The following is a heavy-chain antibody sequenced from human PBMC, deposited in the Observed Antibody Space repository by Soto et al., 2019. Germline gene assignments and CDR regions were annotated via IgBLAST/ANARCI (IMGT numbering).Heavy chain of an antibody. V-gene: IGHV1-69*06. D-gene: IGHD6-6*01. CDR2: IIPIFGTA. J-gene: IGHJ6*02. CDR3: ARDPAARGHYYYDGMDV. CDR1: GGTFSSYA. Sequence: SVKVSCKASGGTFSSYAISWVRQAPGQGLEWMGGIIPIFGTANYAQKFQGRVTITADKSTSTAYMELSSLRSEDTAVYYCARDPAARGHYYYDGMDVWGQGTTVTVSS.